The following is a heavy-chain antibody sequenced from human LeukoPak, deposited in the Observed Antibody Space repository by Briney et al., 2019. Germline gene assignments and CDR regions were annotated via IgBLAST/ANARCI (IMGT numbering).Heavy chain of an antibody. V-gene: IGHV4-39*01. CDR1: GGSLSSSSYY. D-gene: IGHD3-3*01. Sequence: SETLSLTCTVSGGSLSSSSYYWGWLRQPPGRGLEWIGSIYYSGSTYYNPSLKSRVTISVDTSKNQFSLKLSSVTAADTAVYYCARHLTIFGATTWFDPWGQGTLVTVSS. CDR2: IYYSGST. CDR3: ARHLTIFGATTWFDP. J-gene: IGHJ5*02.